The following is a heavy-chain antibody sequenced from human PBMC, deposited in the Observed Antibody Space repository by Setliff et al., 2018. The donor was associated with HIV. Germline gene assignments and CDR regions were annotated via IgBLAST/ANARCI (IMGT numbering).Heavy chain of an antibody. V-gene: IGHV3-74*03. Sequence: PGGSLRLSCAASGFAFSIHWMHWVRQAPGKGLVWVSRITSDGTSPMYADSVKGRFTIFRDNSRNTLYLQMNSLRAEDTATYYCVKGGDYTNPFDYWGHGTLVTVSS. CDR3: VKGGDYTNPFDY. D-gene: IGHD4-4*01. J-gene: IGHJ4*01. CDR1: GFAFSIHW. CDR2: ITSDGTSP.